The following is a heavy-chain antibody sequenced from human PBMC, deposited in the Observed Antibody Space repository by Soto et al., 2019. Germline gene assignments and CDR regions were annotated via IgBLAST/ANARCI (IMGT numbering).Heavy chain of an antibody. CDR1: GYTFTSYA. D-gene: IGHD1-26*01. J-gene: IGHJ4*02. Sequence: QVQLVQSGAEVKKPGASVKVSCKASGYTFTSYAMHWVRQAPGQRLEWMGWINAGNGNTKYSQKFQGRVTITRDTAARTAHMELSSLGSDDTAVYYCARDVGATGYWGQGTLVTVSS. CDR3: ARDVGATGY. V-gene: IGHV1-3*01. CDR2: INAGNGNT.